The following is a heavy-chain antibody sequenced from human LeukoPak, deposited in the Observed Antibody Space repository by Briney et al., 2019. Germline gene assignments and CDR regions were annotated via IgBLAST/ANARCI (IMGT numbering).Heavy chain of an antibody. D-gene: IGHD5-18*01. CDR1: GYTLTELS. CDR3: ARGGGYSYGSIGDY. V-gene: IGHV1-24*01. Sequence: ASVKVSCKVSGYTLTELSMHWVRQAPGKGLEWMGGFDPEDGETIYAQKFQGRVTMTEDTSTDTAYMELSSLRTEDTAVYYCARGGGYSYGSIGDYWGQGTLVTVSS. J-gene: IGHJ4*02. CDR2: FDPEDGET.